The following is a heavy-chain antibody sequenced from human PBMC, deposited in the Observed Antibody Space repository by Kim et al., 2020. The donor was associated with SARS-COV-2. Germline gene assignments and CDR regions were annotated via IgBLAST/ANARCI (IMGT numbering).Heavy chain of an antibody. D-gene: IGHD5-12*01. CDR3: ARPPRGGYENDAFDI. J-gene: IGHJ3*02. CDR1: GFTFSSYG. Sequence: GGSLRLSCAASGFTFSSYGMHWVRQAPGKGLEWVAVISYDGSNKYYADSVKGRFTISRDNSKNTLYLQMNSLRAEDTAVYYCARPPRGGYENDAFDIWGQGTMVTVSS. V-gene: IGHV3-33*05. CDR2: ISYDGSNK.